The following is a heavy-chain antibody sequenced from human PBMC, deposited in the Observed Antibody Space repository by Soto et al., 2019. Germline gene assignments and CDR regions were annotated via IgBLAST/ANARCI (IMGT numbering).Heavy chain of an antibody. J-gene: IGHJ6*02. V-gene: IGHV3-15*07. Sequence: LRVSSAAACCTCGNLGRNRISQAQEKGLEWVGRIKSKTDGGTTDYAAPVKGRFTISRDDSKNTLYLQMNSLKTEDTAVYYCTTDTLGYYYDSSGYVTRYYYYGMEVWGQGTTVTGSS. CDR3: TTDTLGYYYDSSGYVTRYYYYGMEV. CDR1: CCTCGNLG. D-gene: IGHD3-22*01. CDR2: IKSKTDGGTT.